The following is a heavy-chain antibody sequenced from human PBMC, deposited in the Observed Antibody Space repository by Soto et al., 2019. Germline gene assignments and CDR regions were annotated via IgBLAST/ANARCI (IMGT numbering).Heavy chain of an antibody. CDR3: ASNSISGSGSYYTDYFDY. Sequence: SETLSLTCTVSGGSISSSSYYWGWIRQPPGKGLEWIGSIYYSGSTYYNPSLKSRVTISVDTSKNQFSLKLSSVTAADTAVYYCASNSISGSGSYYTDYFDYWGQGTLVTVSS. CDR2: IYYSGST. V-gene: IGHV4-39*01. D-gene: IGHD3-10*01. J-gene: IGHJ4*02. CDR1: GGSISSSSYY.